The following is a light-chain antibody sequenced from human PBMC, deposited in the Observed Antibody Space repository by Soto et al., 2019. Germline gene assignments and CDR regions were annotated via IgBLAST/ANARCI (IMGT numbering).Light chain of an antibody. CDR1: SSDIGAYDY. V-gene: IGLV2-8*01. Sequence: QSALTQPPSASGSPGQSVTISCTGTSSDIGAYDYVSWYQQYPGKAPRLIIYEVRHRPSGVPDRFSGSKSGNTASLTVSGLQAEDEADYYCSSYAGNNNLGPFGGGTKVTVL. CDR3: SSYAGNNNLGP. CDR2: EVR. J-gene: IGLJ2*01.